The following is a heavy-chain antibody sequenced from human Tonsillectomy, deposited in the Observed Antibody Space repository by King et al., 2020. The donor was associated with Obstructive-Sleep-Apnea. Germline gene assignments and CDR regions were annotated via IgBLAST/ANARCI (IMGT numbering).Heavy chain of an antibody. CDR3: ARHRGVEDYGGYGDYFDY. V-gene: IGHV4-59*08. J-gene: IGHJ4*02. D-gene: IGHD5-12*01. Sequence: QLQESGPGLVKPSETLSLTCTVSGCSINNYYWSWIRQPPGKGLEWIGYMYYSGNTNFNPSLKSRVTISADTSNIQFSLRLSSVTAADTAVYYCARHRGVEDYGGYGDYFDYWGQGTLVTVSS. CDR2: MYYSGNT. CDR1: GCSINNYY.